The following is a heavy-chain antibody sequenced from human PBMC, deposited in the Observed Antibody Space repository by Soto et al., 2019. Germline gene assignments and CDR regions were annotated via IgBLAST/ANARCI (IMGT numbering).Heavy chain of an antibody. V-gene: IGHV3-33*01. J-gene: IGHJ6*02. D-gene: IGHD2-15*01. CDR3: ARDGDIVVVVAATGHYYGMDV. CDR2: IWYDGRNK. CDR1: GFTFSSYG. Sequence: QVQLVESGGGVVQPGRSLRLSCAASGFTFSSYGMHWVRQAPGKGLEWVAVIWYDGRNKYYADSVKGRFTISRDNSKNTLYLQMNSLRTEDTAVYYCARDGDIVVVVAATGHYYGMDVWGQGTTVTVSS.